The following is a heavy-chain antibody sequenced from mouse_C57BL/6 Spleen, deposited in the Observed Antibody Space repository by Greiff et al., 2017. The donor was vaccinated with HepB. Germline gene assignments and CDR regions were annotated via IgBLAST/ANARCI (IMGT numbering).Heavy chain of an antibody. J-gene: IGHJ3*01. Sequence: EVMLVESGGGLVKPGGSLKLSCAASGFTFSSYAMSWVRQTPEKRLEWVATISDGGSYTYYPDNVKGRFTISRDNAKNNLYLRMSHLKSEDTAMYYCARDYYGSRAWFAYWGQGTLVTVSA. CDR3: ARDYYGSRAWFAY. V-gene: IGHV5-4*01. D-gene: IGHD1-1*01. CDR1: GFTFSSYA. CDR2: ISDGGSYT.